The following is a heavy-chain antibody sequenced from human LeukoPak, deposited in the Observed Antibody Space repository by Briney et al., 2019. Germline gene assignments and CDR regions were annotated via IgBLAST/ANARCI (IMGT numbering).Heavy chain of an antibody. D-gene: IGHD5-18*01. CDR1: GGSISRGGYS. CDR2: FYYSGST. Sequence: SQTLSLTCAVSGGSISRGGYSWSWLRQPLGKGLEWIGYFYYSGSTNYNPSLKSRVTISLDTSKNQFSLKLSSVTAADTAVYYCARTTEGGYTYDYFYYYYMDVWGKGTTVTISS. CDR3: ARTTEGGYTYDYFYYYYMDV. V-gene: IGHV4-30-4*07. J-gene: IGHJ6*03.